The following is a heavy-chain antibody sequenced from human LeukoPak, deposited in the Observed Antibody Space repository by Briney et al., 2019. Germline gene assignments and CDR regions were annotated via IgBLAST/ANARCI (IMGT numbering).Heavy chain of an antibody. J-gene: IGHJ4*02. CDR3: AREHYYDSSGYTD. D-gene: IGHD3-22*01. V-gene: IGHV3-11*01. CDR1: GFTFSDYY. CDR2: ISSSGSTI. Sequence: GGSLRLSCAASGFTFSDYYMSWIRQTPGKGLEWVSYISSSGSTIYYADSVKGRFTISRDNAKNSLYLQMNSLRAEDTAVYYCAREHYYDSSGYTDWGQGTLVTVSS.